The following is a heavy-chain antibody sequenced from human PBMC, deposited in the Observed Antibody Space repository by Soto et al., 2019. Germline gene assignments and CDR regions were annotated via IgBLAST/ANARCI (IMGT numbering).Heavy chain of an antibody. CDR2: IIPIFGST. D-gene: IGHD3-3*01. J-gene: IGHJ5*02. CDR1: GGTFSNSA. V-gene: IGHV1-69*12. CDR3: ARDGDLRSDFWSGPLGGGWFDP. Sequence: QVQLVQSGAEVRKPGSSVKVSCKASGGTFSNSAITWVRQAPGQGLEWVGGIIPIFGSTNYAQKFQGRVTITADESTSTAEMELSSLTSEDTAVYYCARDGDLRSDFWSGPLGGGWFDPWGQGTLVTVSS.